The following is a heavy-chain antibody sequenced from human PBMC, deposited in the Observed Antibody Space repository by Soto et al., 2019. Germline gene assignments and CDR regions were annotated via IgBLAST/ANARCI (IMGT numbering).Heavy chain of an antibody. J-gene: IGHJ4*02. CDR2: IIPKLGSA. CDR3: ARRGDGYNFGALY. D-gene: IGHD2-21*01. V-gene: IGHV1-69*01. CDR1: GGGNLRDYR. Sequence: QVQLVQSGAEVKEPGSSVKVSCKASGGGNLRDYRTTWVRRAPGQGLEWMGGIIPKLGSANYAQNFQGRVTVTADECTNTVYMELRSLKSDDTAVYNFARRGDGYNFGALYSGQRTPVTVSS.